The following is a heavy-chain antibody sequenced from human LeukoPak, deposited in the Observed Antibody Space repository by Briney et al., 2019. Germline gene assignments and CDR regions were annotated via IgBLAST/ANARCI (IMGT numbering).Heavy chain of an antibody. Sequence: GGSLRLSCAASGFTVSSNYMSWVRQAPGKGLEWVSVIYSGGGTYYADSVKGRFTISRDNSKNTLYLQMNSLRAEDTAVYYCAVNYYGSGSYYRAPVDYWGQGTLVTVSS. CDR3: AVNYYGSGSYYRAPVDY. V-gene: IGHV3-53*01. J-gene: IGHJ4*02. CDR2: IYSGGGT. D-gene: IGHD3-10*01. CDR1: GFTVSSNY.